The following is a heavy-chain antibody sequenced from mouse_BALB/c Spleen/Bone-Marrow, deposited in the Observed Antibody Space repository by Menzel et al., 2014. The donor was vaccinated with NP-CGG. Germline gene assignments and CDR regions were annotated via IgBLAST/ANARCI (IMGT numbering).Heavy chain of an antibody. J-gene: IGHJ4*01. D-gene: IGHD2-14*01. CDR2: IWGDGRT. V-gene: IGHV2-6-7*01. CDR3: ARDVYRNDGCAMDY. CDR1: GFSLTGYG. Sequence: QVQLKHSGPGLVAPSQSLSITCTVSGFSLTGYGVNWVRRPPGKGLEWLGMIWGDGRTDYNSALKSRLSISKDNSKSQVFLKMNSLQIDDTARYYCARDVYRNDGCAMDYWGQGTSVTVSS.